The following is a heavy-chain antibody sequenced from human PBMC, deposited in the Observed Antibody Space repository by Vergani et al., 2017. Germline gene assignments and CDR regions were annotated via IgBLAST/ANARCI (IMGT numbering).Heavy chain of an antibody. V-gene: IGHV4-39*07. CDR2: IYYSGST. CDR1: GGSISSSSYY. D-gene: IGHD6-19*01. Sequence: QLQLQESGPGLVKPSETLSLTCTVSGGSISSSSYYWGWIRQPPGKGLEWIGSIYYSGSTNYNPSLKSRVTISVDTSKNQFSLKLSSVTAADTAVYYCARADSSGWYRGFDYWGQGTLVTVSS. J-gene: IGHJ4*02. CDR3: ARADSSGWYRGFDY.